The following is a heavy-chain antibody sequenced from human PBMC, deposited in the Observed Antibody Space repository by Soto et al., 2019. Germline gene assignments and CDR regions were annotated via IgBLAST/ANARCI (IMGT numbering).Heavy chain of an antibody. CDR1: GFSFSSYS. V-gene: IGHV3-21*01. CDR2: ISDGSHYI. D-gene: IGHD1-1*01. Sequence: EVHLVESGGGLVKPGGSLRLSCAASGFSFSSYSMSWVRQAPGKGLEWVSSISDGSHYIHYADSVKGRFTISRDNAKSSLFLQMDSLRAEDTAVYYCASFDQLVIHYWGQGTLVAVSS. J-gene: IGHJ4*02. CDR3: ASFDQLVIHY.